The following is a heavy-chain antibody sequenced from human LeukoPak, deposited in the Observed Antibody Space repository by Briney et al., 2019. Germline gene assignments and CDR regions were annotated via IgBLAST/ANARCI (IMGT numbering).Heavy chain of an antibody. CDR3: ARAFLAVAAPFDY. CDR2: ISYDGSNK. CDR1: GFSFSSYA. Sequence: GGSLRLSCAAPGFSFSSYAMHWVREAPGKGLGWVAVISYDGSNKYYADSVKGRFTISRDNSKNTLYLQMNSLRAEDTAVYYCARAFLAVAAPFDYWGQGTLVTVSS. V-gene: IGHV3-30*04. J-gene: IGHJ4*02. D-gene: IGHD6-19*01.